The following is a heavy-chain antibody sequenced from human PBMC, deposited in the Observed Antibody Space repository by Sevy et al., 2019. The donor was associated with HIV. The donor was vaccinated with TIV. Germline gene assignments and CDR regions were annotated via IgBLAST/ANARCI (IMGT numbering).Heavy chain of an antibody. Sequence: SETLSLTCTVSGDSIGSSYYWNWIRQSPGKGLEWIGYIVYSGTTNYNPSLKNRVTVSLDTSKNHFSLELTSVTAADTAVDYCAREGGGDNGYYYSYYGMDVWGQGTTVTVSS. CDR1: GDSIGSSYY. D-gene: IGHD6-25*01. J-gene: IGHJ6*02. V-gene: IGHV4-59*13. CDR3: AREGGGDNGYYYSYYGMDV. CDR2: IVYSGTT.